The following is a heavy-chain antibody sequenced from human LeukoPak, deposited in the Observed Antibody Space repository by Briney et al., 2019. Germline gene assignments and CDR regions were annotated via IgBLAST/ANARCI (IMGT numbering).Heavy chain of an antibody. D-gene: IGHD6-19*01. J-gene: IGHJ5*02. V-gene: IGHV4-4*07. Sequence: SETLSLTCTVSGGSISSYYWSWIRQPAGKGLEWIGRIYTSGSTNYNPSLKSRVTISVDTSKNQFSLKLSSVTAADTAVYYCAREYSSGWYVWFDPWGQGTLVTVSS. CDR3: AREYSSGWYVWFDP. CDR1: GGSISSYY. CDR2: IYTSGST.